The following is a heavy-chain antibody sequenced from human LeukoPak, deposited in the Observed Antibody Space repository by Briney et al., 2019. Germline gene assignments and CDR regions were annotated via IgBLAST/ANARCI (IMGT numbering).Heavy chain of an antibody. D-gene: IGHD6-13*01. Sequence: ASVKVSCKASGYTFTSYALHWVRQAPGQRLEWMGWINAGDGNTKYSQEFQDRVTLTRDTSASTAYMELTSLRSEDTAVYYCARGITAAGTFDPWGQGTLVTVSS. V-gene: IGHV1-3*01. CDR1: GYTFTSYA. CDR2: INAGDGNT. J-gene: IGHJ5*02. CDR3: ARGITAAGTFDP.